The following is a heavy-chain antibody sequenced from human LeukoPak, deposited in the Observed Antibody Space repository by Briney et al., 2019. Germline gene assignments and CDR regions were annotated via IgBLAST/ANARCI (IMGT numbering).Heavy chain of an antibody. Sequence: GGSLRLSCAASGFTFSSCGMTWVRQAPGKGLEWVSSISGSDGGTYYADSVKGRFTISRGNSKNTLYLQMNSLRAEDTATYFCAKARYNNGWDYFDYWGLGTLVTVSS. CDR2: ISGSDGGT. V-gene: IGHV3-23*01. D-gene: IGHD6-19*01. CDR3: AKARYNNGWDYFDY. J-gene: IGHJ4*02. CDR1: GFTFSSCG.